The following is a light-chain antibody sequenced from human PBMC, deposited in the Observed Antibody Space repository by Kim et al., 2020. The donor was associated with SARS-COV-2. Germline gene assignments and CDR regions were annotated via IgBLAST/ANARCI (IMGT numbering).Light chain of an antibody. CDR1: RGVSSS. Sequence: SVSPERTAPRCWRGSRGVSSSFAWYQQTPRRAPRLLIYAASRRAAGIPGRCSSSGAGKEFTLTISILQSEDFAVYYCQHYNNLWTFGQGTKVEIK. CDR3: QHYNNLWT. CDR2: AAS. J-gene: IGKJ1*01. V-gene: IGKV3-15*01.